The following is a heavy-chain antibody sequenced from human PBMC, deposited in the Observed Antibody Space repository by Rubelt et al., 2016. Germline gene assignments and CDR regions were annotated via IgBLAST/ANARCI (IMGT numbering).Heavy chain of an antibody. CDR1: GYTFTSYG. J-gene: IGHJ4*02. D-gene: IGHD1-1*01. V-gene: IGHV1-18*01. CDR2: ISAYNGNT. CDR3: ARDLTYKLPAY. Sequence: QVQLVQSGAEVKKPGASVKVSCKASGYTFTSYGISWVRQAPGQGLEWMGWISAYNGNTNYAPKLQGRVTMTTDTSKSTAYTELRSLRSDDTAVYYCARDLTYKLPAYWGQGTLVTVSS.